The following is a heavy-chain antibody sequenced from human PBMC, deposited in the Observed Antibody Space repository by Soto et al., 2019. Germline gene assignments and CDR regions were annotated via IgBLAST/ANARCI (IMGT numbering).Heavy chain of an antibody. V-gene: IGHV1-69*13. D-gene: IGHD1-1*01. J-gene: IGHJ4*02. CDR1: GGTFSSYA. CDR2: IIPIFGTA. Sequence: GASVKVSCKASGGTFSSYAISWVRQAPGRGLEWMGGIIPIFGTANYAQKFQGRVTITADESTSTAYMELSSLRSEDTAVYYCARGPGYYKVGATGTLSYWGQGTLVTVSS. CDR3: ARGPGYYKVGATGTLSY.